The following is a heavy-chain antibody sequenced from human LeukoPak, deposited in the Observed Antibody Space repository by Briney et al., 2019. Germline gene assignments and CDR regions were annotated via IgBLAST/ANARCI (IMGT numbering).Heavy chain of an antibody. V-gene: IGHV4-39*07. CDR1: GGSISSTSYF. CDR2: IYSSGST. D-gene: IGHD3-10*01. Sequence: SETLSLTCTVSGGSISSTSYFWGWIRQPPGKGLEWIGSIYSSGSTYYSPSLKSRVNISVDTSKNQCSLKVSSVTAADTAVYYCSVYYYGSDTYWGQGTLVTVST. J-gene: IGHJ4*02. CDR3: SVYYYGSDTY.